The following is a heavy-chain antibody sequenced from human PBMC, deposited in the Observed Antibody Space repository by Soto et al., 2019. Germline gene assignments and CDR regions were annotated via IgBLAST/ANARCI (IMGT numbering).Heavy chain of an antibody. CDR2: ISPTGATR. Sequence: EEHLLESGGGWVQPGGSLTLSCASSGFPFSIYSMSWVRQAPGKGLQWVSGISPTGATRHYADSLRGRLSIFRDNSRNTLYLQLNSLRAEDTAVYFCAKSRGDSWTLYYFAYWGQGTLVTVSS. CDR1: GFPFSIYS. J-gene: IGHJ4*02. CDR3: AKSRGDSWTLYYFAY. V-gene: IGHV3-23*01. D-gene: IGHD3-3*01.